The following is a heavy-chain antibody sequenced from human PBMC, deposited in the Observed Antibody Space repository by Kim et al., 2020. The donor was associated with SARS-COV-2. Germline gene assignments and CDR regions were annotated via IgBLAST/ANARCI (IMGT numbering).Heavy chain of an antibody. V-gene: IGHV3-11*01. CDR2: ISSSGSTI. CDR3: ARSGLWIQLWYFDY. Sequence: GGSLRLSCAASGFTFSDYYMSWIRRAPGKGLEWVSYISSSGSTIYYADSVKGRFTISRDNAKNSLYLQMNSLRAEDTAVYYCARSGLWIQLWYFDYWGQGTLVTVSS. CDR1: GFTFSDYY. D-gene: IGHD5-18*01. J-gene: IGHJ4*02.